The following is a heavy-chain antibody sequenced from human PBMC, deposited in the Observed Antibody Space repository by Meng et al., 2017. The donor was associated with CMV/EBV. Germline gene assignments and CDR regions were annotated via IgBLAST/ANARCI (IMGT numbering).Heavy chain of an antibody. J-gene: IGHJ6*02. CDR2: INHDGTK. V-gene: IGHV4-34*01. D-gene: IGHD2/OR15-2a*01. CDR1: GPGGSNRNYY. Sequence: SETLSLTCVVYGPGGSNRNYYWKWIRQLPGKGLEWIGEINHDGTKNYNPSLKSRVSISVDTSKNQFSLKLTSVTAADAAVYYCARSSHCNTFSCSLLRADYYYGVDVWGQGTAVTVSS. CDR3: ARSSHCNTFSCSLLRADYYYGVDV.